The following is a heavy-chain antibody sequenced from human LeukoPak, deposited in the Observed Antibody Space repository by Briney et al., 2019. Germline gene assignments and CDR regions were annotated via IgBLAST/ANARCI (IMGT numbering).Heavy chain of an antibody. V-gene: IGHV1-8*01. CDR2: MNPNSGNT. J-gene: IGHJ5*02. Sequence: ASVKVSCKASGYTFTSYDINWVRQATGQGLEWMGWMNPNSGNTGYAQKFQGRVTMTRNTSISTAYMEPSSLRSEDSAVYYCARVEGLLWFGELVNWFDPWGQGTLVTVSS. CDR1: GYTFTSYD. D-gene: IGHD3-10*01. CDR3: ARVEGLLWFGELVNWFDP.